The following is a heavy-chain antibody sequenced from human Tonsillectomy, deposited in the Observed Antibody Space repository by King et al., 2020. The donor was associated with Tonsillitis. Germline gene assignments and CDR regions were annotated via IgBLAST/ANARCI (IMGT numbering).Heavy chain of an antibody. V-gene: IGHV4-31*03. CDR2: IYHSGYT. CDR3: GGYEGGVFDP. J-gene: IGHJ5*02. Sequence: QLQESGPGLVKPSQTLSLTCTVSGGSISGGDNYWSWIRQHPGKGLEWIGYIYHSGYTFYNPSLKSRVTISLDTSENQFSLKLSSVTAADTAVYYCGGYEGGVFDPWGQGTLVTVSS. CDR1: GGSISGGDNY. D-gene: IGHD2-15*01.